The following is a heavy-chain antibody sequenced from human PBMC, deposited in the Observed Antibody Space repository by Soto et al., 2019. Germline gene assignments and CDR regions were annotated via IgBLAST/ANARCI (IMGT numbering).Heavy chain of an antibody. V-gene: IGHV3-23*01. J-gene: IGHJ4*02. D-gene: IGHD6-13*01. CDR2: ISSTGGTA. CDR1: GFTFSSYA. CDR3: VKDRWNVAAAEVFDS. Sequence: VQLLDSGGGLVQPGGSLRLSCAASGFTFSSYAMGWVRQAPGKGLEWVSGISSTGGTADYADSVKGRFTISRDKSRNQMNLQMRSLRADDTAIYYCVKDRWNVAAAEVFDSWGQGTLVTVSS.